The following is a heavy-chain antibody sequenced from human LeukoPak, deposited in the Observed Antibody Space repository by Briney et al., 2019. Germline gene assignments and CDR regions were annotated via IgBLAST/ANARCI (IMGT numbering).Heavy chain of an antibody. J-gene: IGHJ4*02. V-gene: IGHV1-2*02. CDR1: GYSFTDFY. CDR3: ASVSGHYQADGY. CDR2: INPESGDT. Sequence: GASVKVSCKASGYSFTDFYMHWVRQAPGQGLEWMGWINPESGDTKYAQKFQGRVTMTRDTSITTAYMELSRLRSDDTAVYYCASVSGHYQADGYWGQGTPVTVSS. D-gene: IGHD1-26*01.